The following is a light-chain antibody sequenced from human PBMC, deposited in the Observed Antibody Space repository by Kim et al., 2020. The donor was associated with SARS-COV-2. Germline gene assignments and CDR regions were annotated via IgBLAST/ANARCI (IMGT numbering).Light chain of an antibody. CDR1: SSDVGSYNL. J-gene: IGLJ2*01. CDR2: EGS. Sequence: QSALTQPASVSGSPGQSITISCTGTSSDVGSYNLVSWYQQHPGKAPKPMIYEGSKRPSGVSNPFSASKSGNTASLTISGLQAEDEADYYCCAYAGSSTFVVFGGGTQLTVL. V-gene: IGLV2-23*03. CDR3: CAYAGSSTFVV.